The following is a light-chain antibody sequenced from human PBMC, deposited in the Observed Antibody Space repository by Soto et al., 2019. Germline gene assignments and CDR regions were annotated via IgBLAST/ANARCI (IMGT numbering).Light chain of an antibody. CDR1: SSDVGGYNY. V-gene: IGLV2-14*01. J-gene: IGLJ3*02. CDR2: EVS. CDR3: CSYAGSNTWV. Sequence: QSVLTQPASVSGSPGQSITISCTGTSSDVGGYNYVSWYQQHPGKAPKLMIYEVSNRPSGVSNRFSGSKFGNTASLTVSGLQAEDEADYYCCSYAGSNTWVFGGGTKLTVL.